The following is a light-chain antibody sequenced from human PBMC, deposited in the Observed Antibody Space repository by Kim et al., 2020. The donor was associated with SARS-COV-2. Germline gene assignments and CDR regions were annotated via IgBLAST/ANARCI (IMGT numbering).Light chain of an antibody. J-gene: IGLJ1*01. CDR2: SDN. CDR1: SSNIGSNT. CDR3: AAWDDSLNGYV. Sequence: GQRVPIACSGSSSNIGSNTVDWYQQVPGTAPKHLIYSDNQRPSGVPDRFSGSKSDTSASLAISGLQSEDEADYYCAAWDDSLNGYVFGTGTKVTVL. V-gene: IGLV1-44*01.